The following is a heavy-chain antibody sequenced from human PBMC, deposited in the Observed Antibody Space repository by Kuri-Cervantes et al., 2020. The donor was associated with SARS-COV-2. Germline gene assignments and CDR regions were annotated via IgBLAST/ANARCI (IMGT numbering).Heavy chain of an antibody. CDR3: ARVLLGDIVVVPAAAEYYGMDV. J-gene: IGHJ6*02. CDR2: IYYSGST. V-gene: IGHV4-39*01. CDR1: GGSISSSSYY. Sequence: SETLSLTCTVSGGSISSSSYYWGWIRQPPGKGLEWIGSIYYSGSTYYNPSLKSRVTISVDTSKNQFSLKLSSVTAADTAVYYCARVLLGDIVVVPAAAEYYGMDVWGQGTTVTVSS. D-gene: IGHD2-2*01.